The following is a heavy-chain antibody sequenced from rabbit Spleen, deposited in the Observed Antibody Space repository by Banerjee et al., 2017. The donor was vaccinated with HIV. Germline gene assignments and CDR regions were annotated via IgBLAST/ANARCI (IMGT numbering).Heavy chain of an antibody. Sequence: QLTETGGGLVQPGGSLTLSCKASGIDFTNYYITWVRQAPGKGLEWIGIIYAAKGSTDYASWVNGRFTISSDNAQSTVNLKMTSLTAADTATYFCARDMGVAAGYYFNLWGPGTLVTVS. V-gene: IGHV1S7*01. J-gene: IGHJ4*01. CDR2: IYAAKGST. CDR3: ARDMGVAAGYYFNL. CDR1: GIDFTNYY. D-gene: IGHD4-1*01.